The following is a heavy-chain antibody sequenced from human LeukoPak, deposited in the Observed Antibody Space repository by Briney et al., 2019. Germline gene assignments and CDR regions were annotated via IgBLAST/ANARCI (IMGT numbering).Heavy chain of an antibody. V-gene: IGHV3-7*01. CDR3: VRGGKKYGEK. Sequence: GGSLRLSCVASGFSFSDYWMSWVRQAPGKGPEWVANIRNDGWEKKYVGSVMGRFTIFRDSGKNSLDLQMDSLRGEDTAVYYCVRGGKKYGEKWGQGTLVTVSS. CDR1: GFSFSDYW. J-gene: IGHJ4*02. CDR2: IRNDGWEK. D-gene: IGHD1-1*01.